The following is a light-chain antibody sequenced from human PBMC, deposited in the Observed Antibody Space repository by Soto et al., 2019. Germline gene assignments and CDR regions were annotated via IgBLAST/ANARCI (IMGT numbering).Light chain of an antibody. CDR3: LQHYSAPLT. V-gene: IGKV4-1*01. CDR2: WAS. J-gene: IGKJ4*01. CDR1: RSLFSSSNSKNY. Sequence: DTVMTQSPDSRAVSLGERATITCKSRRSLFSSSNSKNYLAWHQQKSGQSPKLLIYWASTRESGVPDRFSGSGSGTEFTLTISSVHAEDVAVYDCLQHYSAPLTFGGGTKVDIK.